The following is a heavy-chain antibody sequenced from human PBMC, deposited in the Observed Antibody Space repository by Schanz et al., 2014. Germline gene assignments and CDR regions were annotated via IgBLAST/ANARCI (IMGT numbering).Heavy chain of an antibody. CDR2: ISSGGGST. V-gene: IGHV3-23*01. CDR3: AKYRGYYRVSGSYRELEY. Sequence: EVQLLESGGGLVQPGGSLRLSCAASGFTFSSYAMSWVRQAPGKGLEWVSSISSGGGSTYYADSVKGRFTISRDNSKNTLYLQVNSLRPEDTAVYYCAKYRGYYRVSGSYRELEYWGQGTLVTVSS. D-gene: IGHD3-10*01. J-gene: IGHJ4*02. CDR1: GFTFSSYA.